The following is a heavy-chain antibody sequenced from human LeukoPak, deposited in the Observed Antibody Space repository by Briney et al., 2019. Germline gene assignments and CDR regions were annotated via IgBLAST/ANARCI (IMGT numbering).Heavy chain of an antibody. D-gene: IGHD5-24*01. CDR3: ARASRDGYNQNFDH. CDR1: GYSFSSYW. J-gene: IGHJ4*02. Sequence: GESLKISCKGSGYSFSSYWNAWVRQRPGKGLEWMGIIYPGGSETRYDPSFQGRVTISADMSTSTAYLQWSSLRASDTAMYYCARASRDGYNQNFDHWGQGTLVTVSS. V-gene: IGHV5-51*01. CDR2: IYPGGSET.